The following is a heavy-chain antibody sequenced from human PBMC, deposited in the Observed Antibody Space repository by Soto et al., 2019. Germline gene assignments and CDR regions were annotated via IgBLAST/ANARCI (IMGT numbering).Heavy chain of an antibody. V-gene: IGHV4-31*03. Sequence: SETLSLTCTVSGGSISSGGYYWSWIRQHPGKGLEWIGYIYYSGSTYYNPSLKSRVTISVDTSKNQFSLKLSSVTAADTAVYYCASKPPDLYGMDVWGQGTTVMSPQ. CDR2: IYYSGST. CDR3: ASKPPDLYGMDV. CDR1: GGSISSGGYY. J-gene: IGHJ6*01.